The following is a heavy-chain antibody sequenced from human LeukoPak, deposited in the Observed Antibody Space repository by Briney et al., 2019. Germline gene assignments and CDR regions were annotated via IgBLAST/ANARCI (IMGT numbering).Heavy chain of an antibody. V-gene: IGHV4-34*01. J-gene: IGHJ4*02. Sequence: SETLSLTCAVYGGSLSGYYWSWIRQPPGKGLEWIGEINHSGSTNYNPSLKSRVTISVDTSKNQFSLKLSSVTAADTAVYYCARGRSIAVAGDFDYWGQGTLVTVSS. CDR2: INHSGST. D-gene: IGHD6-19*01. CDR3: ARGRSIAVAGDFDY. CDR1: GGSLSGYY.